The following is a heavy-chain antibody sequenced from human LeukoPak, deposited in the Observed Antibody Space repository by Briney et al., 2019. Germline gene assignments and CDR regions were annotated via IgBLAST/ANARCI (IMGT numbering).Heavy chain of an antibody. V-gene: IGHV3-48*03. J-gene: IGHJ6*03. D-gene: IGHD3-16*01. Sequence: GGSLRLSCAASGFTFSSYEMNWVRQAPGKGLEWVSYISSSGSTIYYADSVKGRFTISRDNAKNSLYPQMNSLRAEDTAVYYCARRFGSARDDYMDVWGKGTTVTVSS. CDR3: ARRFGSARDDYMDV. CDR1: GFTFSSYE. CDR2: ISSSGSTI.